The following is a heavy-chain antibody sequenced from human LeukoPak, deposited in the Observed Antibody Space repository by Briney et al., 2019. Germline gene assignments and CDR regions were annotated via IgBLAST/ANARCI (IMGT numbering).Heavy chain of an antibody. Sequence: PGGSLSLSCAASGFTFSNAWMSWVRQAPGKGLEWVSGTSGSGRSIHYADSVKGRFTISRDNSKNTLYLQMNSLRADDTAVYYCAKDMNSWRDGSGLGDYFDYWGQGTLVTVSS. J-gene: IGHJ4*02. CDR1: GFTFSNAW. V-gene: IGHV3-23*01. CDR3: AKDMNSWRDGSGLGDYFDY. CDR2: TSGSGRSI. D-gene: IGHD6-19*01.